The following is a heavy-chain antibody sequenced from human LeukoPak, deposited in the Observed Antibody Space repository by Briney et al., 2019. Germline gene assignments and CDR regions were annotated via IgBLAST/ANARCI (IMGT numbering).Heavy chain of an antibody. CDR3: ARIDGNYENY. Sequence: GESLKISCKVSGYRFTTYWIGWVRQMPGKGLEWMGIIYPGDSDTRYYPSFQGQVTISADKSISTAYLQWSNLKASDTAMYYCARIDGNYENYWGQGTLVTVSS. CDR2: IYPGDSDT. J-gene: IGHJ4*02. D-gene: IGHD4-17*01. CDR1: GYRFTTYW. V-gene: IGHV5-51*01.